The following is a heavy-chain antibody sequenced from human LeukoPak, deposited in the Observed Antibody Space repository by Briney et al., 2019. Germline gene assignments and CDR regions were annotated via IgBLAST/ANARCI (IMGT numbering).Heavy chain of an antibody. V-gene: IGHV3-48*01. Sequence: GGSLRLPCGASGFTFSIYGMNWVRQAPGKGLEWVSYISSGSSTIYYADSVKGRFTISRDNAKNSLYLQMNSLRVEDTAVYYCARASSTSCYYWGQGTLVTVSS. CDR3: ARASSTSCYY. CDR2: ISSGSSTI. CDR1: GFTFSIYG. D-gene: IGHD2-2*01. J-gene: IGHJ4*02.